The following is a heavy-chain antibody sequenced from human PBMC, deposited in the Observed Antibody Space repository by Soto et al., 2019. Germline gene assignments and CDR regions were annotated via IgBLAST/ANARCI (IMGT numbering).Heavy chain of an antibody. V-gene: IGHV3-23*01. CDR2: ITGSGGRT. D-gene: IGHD1-26*01. Sequence: LRLSCAASGFTFSSYPMAWVRQAPGKGLEWVSSITGSGGRTYYADSVKGRFTISRDNSKNTLYLQMTSLRDEDTGVYYCTRDGRRGYDMDVWGQGTTVTVSS. CDR1: GFTFSSYP. J-gene: IGHJ6*02. CDR3: TRDGRRGYDMDV.